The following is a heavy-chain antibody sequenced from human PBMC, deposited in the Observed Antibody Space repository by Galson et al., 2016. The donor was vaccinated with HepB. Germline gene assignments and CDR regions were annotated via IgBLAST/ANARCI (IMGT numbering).Heavy chain of an antibody. V-gene: IGHV2-70*01. D-gene: IGHD2-8*01. CDR3: ARTQTKHGLDV. CDR1: GFSLSTSGMC. J-gene: IGHJ6*02. CDR2: IDWDDDK. Sequence: PALVKPTQTLTLTCTFSGFSLSTSGMCVTWIRHPPGKALEWLALIDWDDDKFYLTSLKTRLTLSKDTSKNQVVLTMTNMDPVDTATYYCARTQTKHGLDVWGQGTTVTVSS.